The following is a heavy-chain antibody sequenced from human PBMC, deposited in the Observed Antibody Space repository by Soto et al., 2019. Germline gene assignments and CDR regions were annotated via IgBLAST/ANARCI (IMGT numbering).Heavy chain of an antibody. D-gene: IGHD2-21*02. J-gene: IGHJ4*02. CDR3: ARSIVVVTALDY. Sequence: ASVKVSCKASGYTFTTYYIYWMRQAPGQGLEWMGMINPSDGTTNYAQKFQGRVTITRDTSTSTAYMELSSLRSEDTAVYYCARSIVVVTALDYWGQGTLVTVSS. CDR2: INPSDGTT. V-gene: IGHV1-46*01. CDR1: GYTFTTYY.